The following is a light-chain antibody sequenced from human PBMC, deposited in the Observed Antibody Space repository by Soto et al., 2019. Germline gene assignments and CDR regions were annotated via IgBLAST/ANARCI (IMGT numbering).Light chain of an antibody. Sequence: DIQMTQSPSSVSASVGDRVTIACRASQGISSWLGWYQQKPGKAPKLLIYAASSLQSGVPSRFSGSGSGTDFTLTISSLQPEDFATYYCQQANSFRPNFGLGTRLEIK. CDR1: QGISSW. J-gene: IGKJ5*01. CDR2: AAS. CDR3: QQANSFRPN. V-gene: IGKV1D-12*01.